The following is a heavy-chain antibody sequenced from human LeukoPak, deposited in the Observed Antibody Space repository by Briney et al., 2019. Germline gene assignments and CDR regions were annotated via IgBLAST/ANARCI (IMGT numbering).Heavy chain of an antibody. CDR1: GGSISSYY. CDR3: ARTIDSSGYYFDY. D-gene: IGHD3-22*01. V-gene: IGHV4-59*08. Sequence: ASETLSLTCTVSGGSISSYYWSWIRQPPGKGLEWIGYIYYSGSTNYNPSLKSRVAISVDTSKNQFSLKLSSVTAADTAVYYCARTIDSSGYYFDYWGQGTLVTVSS. CDR2: IYYSGST. J-gene: IGHJ4*02.